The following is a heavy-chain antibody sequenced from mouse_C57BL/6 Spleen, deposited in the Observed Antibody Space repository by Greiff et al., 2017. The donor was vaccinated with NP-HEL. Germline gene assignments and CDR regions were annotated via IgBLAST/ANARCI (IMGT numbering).Heavy chain of an antibody. V-gene: IGHV14-4*01. CDR1: GFNIKDDY. CDR3: TTLHYYGSSNFDY. J-gene: IGHJ2*01. Sequence: EVQLQQSGAELVRPGASVKLSCTASGFNIKDDYMHWVKQRPEQGLEWIGWIDPENGDTEYASKFQGKATITADTSSNTAYLQLSSLTSEDTAVYYCTTLHYYGSSNFDYWGQGTTLTVSS. D-gene: IGHD1-1*01. CDR2: IDPENGDT.